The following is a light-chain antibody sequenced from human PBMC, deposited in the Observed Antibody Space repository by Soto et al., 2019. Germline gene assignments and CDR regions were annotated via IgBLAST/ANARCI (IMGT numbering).Light chain of an antibody. J-gene: IGKJ4*01. Sequence: IQMTQSPASLSASVSERVTITCRTSQSITTYLNWYRQKPGQAPKLLIYAASSLQSGVPYRFSGSGSETEFTLSISSLQPEDFATYFCQQIYSAPLTFGGGTKVDIK. CDR1: QSITTY. CDR3: QQIYSAPLT. V-gene: IGKV1-39*01. CDR2: AAS.